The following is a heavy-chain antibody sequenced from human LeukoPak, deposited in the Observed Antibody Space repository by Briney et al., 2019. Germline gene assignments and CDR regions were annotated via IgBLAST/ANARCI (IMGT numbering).Heavy chain of an antibody. J-gene: IGHJ3*02. CDR2: IYYSGSA. D-gene: IGHD2-21*01. V-gene: IGHV4-59*08. Sequence: PSETLSLTCTVSGGSTSGFYWGWIRQPPGKGLEWIGFIYYSGSANYNPSLKSRVTMSVDMSKNQFSLKLSSVTAADTAVYYCARKGLWWFDIWGQGTMVTVSS. CDR1: GGSTSGFY. CDR3: ARKGLWWFDI.